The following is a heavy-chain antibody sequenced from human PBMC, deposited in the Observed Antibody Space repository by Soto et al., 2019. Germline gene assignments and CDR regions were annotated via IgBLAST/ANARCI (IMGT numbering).Heavy chain of an antibody. J-gene: IGHJ4*02. Sequence: ASETLSLTCAVSGVSISSGNWWTWVRQTPQRGLEYIGEIFHDGTANYYPSFERRVAISVDTSKNQFSLKLTAVTAADTAIYFCARLVYDTRLNYMYFDFWGQGAIVTVYS. CDR3: ARLVYDTRLNYMYFDF. D-gene: IGHD2-8*01. V-gene: IGHV4-4*02. CDR1: GVSISSGNW. CDR2: IFHDGTA.